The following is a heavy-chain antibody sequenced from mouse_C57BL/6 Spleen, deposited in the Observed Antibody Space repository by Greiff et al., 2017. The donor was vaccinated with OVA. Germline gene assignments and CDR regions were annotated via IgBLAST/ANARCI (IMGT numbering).Heavy chain of an antibody. J-gene: IGHJ1*03. CDR2: IYWDDDK. D-gene: IGHD1-1*01. CDR1: GFSLSTSGMG. V-gene: IGHV8-12*01. CDR3: ARRRGAITTVVEGDWYFDV. Sequence: QVQLKESGPGILQSSQTLSLTCSFSGFSLSTSGMGVSWIRQPSGKGLEWLAHIYWDDDKRYNPSLKSRLTISKDTSRNQVFLKITRVDTADTATYYCARRRGAITTVVEGDWYFDVWGTGTTVTVSS.